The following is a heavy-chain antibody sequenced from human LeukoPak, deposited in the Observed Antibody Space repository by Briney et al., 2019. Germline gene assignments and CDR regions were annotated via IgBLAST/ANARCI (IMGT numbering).Heavy chain of an antibody. D-gene: IGHD3-10*01. CDR3: AREKIAVFGDAFDI. V-gene: IGHV3-48*03. Sequence: GGSLRLSCAAAEFSFSSYEMTWVRQTPGKGLEWLSYIDASGSRIVYADSVKGRFTISRDNAKSSLFLQMSSLRAEDTGIYYCAREKIAVFGDAFDIWGQGTRVTVSS. J-gene: IGHJ3*02. CDR1: EFSFSSYE. CDR2: IDASGSRI.